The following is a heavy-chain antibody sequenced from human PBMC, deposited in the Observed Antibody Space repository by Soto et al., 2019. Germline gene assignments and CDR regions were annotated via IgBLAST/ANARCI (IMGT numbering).Heavy chain of an antibody. Sequence: SDTLSLTCTVGNDSGTNYKWSWIRQPPGRRLEWIGYIDSNGGTSYNPSLQSRVTISIDASTRQFFLKLSSVTAADTAVYYCVRQGFGRLHGLVDVWGQGTTVT. V-gene: IGHV4-59*08. CDR3: VRQGFGRLHGLVDV. D-gene: IGHD3-10*01. CDR1: NDSGTNYK. CDR2: IDSNGGT. J-gene: IGHJ6*02.